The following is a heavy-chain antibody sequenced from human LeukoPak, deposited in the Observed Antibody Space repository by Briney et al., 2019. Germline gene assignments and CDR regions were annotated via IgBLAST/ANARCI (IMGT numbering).Heavy chain of an antibody. CDR1: GGSFSGYH. J-gene: IGHJ4*02. D-gene: IGHD6-19*01. V-gene: IGHV4-34*01. CDR2: INHSGST. CDR3: ARETSLRGLPVAWDYY. Sequence: ASETLSLTCAVYGGSFSGYHWSWIRQSPGKGLEWIGEINHSGSTNYNPSLKSRVTISVDTSKNQFSLKLTSVTAADTATYYCARETSLRGLPVAWDYYWGQGILVTVSS.